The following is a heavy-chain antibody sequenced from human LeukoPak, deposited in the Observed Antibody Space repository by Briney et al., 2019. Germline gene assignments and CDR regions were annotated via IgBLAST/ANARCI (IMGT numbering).Heavy chain of an antibody. V-gene: IGHV4-4*07. J-gene: IGHJ5*02. CDR1: GGSISSYY. CDR3: ARNYCTNRVCYFNWFDP. CDR2: LYTSGST. Sequence: SETLSLTCTVSGGSISSYYWSWIRQPAGKGLEWIGRLYTSGSTSYNPSLRSRVTMSVDTSKNQFSLKLSSVTAADTAVYYCARNYCTNRVCYFNWFDPWGQGTLVTVSS. D-gene: IGHD2-8*01.